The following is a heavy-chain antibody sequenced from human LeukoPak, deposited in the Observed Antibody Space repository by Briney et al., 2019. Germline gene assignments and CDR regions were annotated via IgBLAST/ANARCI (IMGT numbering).Heavy chain of an antibody. D-gene: IGHD4-23*01. CDR2: IYSGGST. Sequence: GGSLRLSCAASGFTVSSNYMSWVRQAPGKGLEWVSVIYSGGSTYYADSVKGRFTISRNNSKNTLYLQMNSLRAEDTAVYYCAREESTVVTPYFDYWGQGTLVTVSS. CDR3: AREESTVVTPYFDY. V-gene: IGHV3-66*01. J-gene: IGHJ4*02. CDR1: GFTVSSNY.